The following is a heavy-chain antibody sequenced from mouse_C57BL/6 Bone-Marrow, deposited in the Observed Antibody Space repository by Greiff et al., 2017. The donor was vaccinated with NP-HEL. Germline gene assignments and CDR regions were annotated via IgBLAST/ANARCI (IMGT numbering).Heavy chain of an antibody. CDR3: ARATTVVATDWYFDV. D-gene: IGHD1-1*01. J-gene: IGHJ1*03. V-gene: IGHV5-4*01. Sequence: EVQLVESGGGLVKPGGSLKLSCAASGFTFSSYAMSWVRQTPEKRLEWVATISDGGSYTYYPDNVKGRFTISRDNAKNNLYLQMSHLKSEDTAMYYCARATTVVATDWYFDVWGTGTTVTVSS. CDR1: GFTFSSYA. CDR2: ISDGGSYT.